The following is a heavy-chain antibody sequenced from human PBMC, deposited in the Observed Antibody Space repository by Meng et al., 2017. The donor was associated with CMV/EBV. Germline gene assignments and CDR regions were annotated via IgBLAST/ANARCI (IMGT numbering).Heavy chain of an antibody. Sequence: SETLSLTCTVSGGSISSSSYYWSWIRQPPGKGLEWIGSIYYSGSTYYNPSLKSRVTISVDTSKNQFTLKLSSVPAADTAVYYCARDGDSIAASLGMDVWGQGTPVTVSS. V-gene: IGHV4-39*06. CDR2: IYYSGST. CDR3: ARDGDSIAASLGMDV. D-gene: IGHD6-6*01. CDR1: GGSISSSSYY. J-gene: IGHJ6*02.